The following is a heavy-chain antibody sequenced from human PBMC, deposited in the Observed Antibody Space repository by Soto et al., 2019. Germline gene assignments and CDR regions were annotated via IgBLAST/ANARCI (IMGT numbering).Heavy chain of an antibody. J-gene: IGHJ4*02. V-gene: IGHV1-18*01. CDR1: GYTFTSYG. D-gene: IGHD3-3*01. CDR3: ARDPPYDDFWSGYYPLDY. CDR2: ISAYNGNT. Sequence: ASVKVSCKASGYTFTSYGISWVRQAPGQGLEWMGWISAYNGNTNYAQKLQGRVTMTTDTSTSTAYMELRSLRSDDTAVYYCARDPPYDDFWSGYYPLDYWGQGTLVTVSS.